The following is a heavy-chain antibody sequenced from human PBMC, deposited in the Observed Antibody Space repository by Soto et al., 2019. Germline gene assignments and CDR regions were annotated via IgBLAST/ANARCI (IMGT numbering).Heavy chain of an antibody. CDR1: GYSFTSYW. J-gene: IGHJ3*02. V-gene: IGHV5-51*01. Sequence: PGESLKISCKGSGYSFTSYWIGWVRQMPGKGLEWMGIIYPGDSDTRYSPSFQGQVTISADKSISTAYLQWSSLKASDTAIYYCASFTYYYDSIDAFDIWGQGTMVTVSS. CDR2: IYPGDSDT. CDR3: ASFTYYYDSIDAFDI. D-gene: IGHD3-22*01.